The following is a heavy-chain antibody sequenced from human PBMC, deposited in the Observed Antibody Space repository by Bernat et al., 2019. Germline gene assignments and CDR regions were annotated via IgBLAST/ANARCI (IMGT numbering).Heavy chain of an antibody. CDR2: IDPSDSYT. J-gene: IGHJ6*03. CDR1: GYSFTSYW. V-gene: IGHV5-10-1*01. CDR3: ARHGRAWDTIFGVVNTYYYYYYMDV. Sequence: EVQLVQSGAEVKKPGESLRISCKGSGYSFTSYWISWVRQMPGKGLEWMGRIDPSDSYTNYSPSFQGHVTISAEKSISTAYLQWSSRKASDTAMYYCARHGRAWDTIFGVVNTYYYYYYMDVWGKGTTVTVSS. D-gene: IGHD3-3*01.